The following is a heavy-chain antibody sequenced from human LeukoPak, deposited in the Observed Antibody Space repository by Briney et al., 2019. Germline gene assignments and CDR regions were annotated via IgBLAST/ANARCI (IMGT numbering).Heavy chain of an antibody. CDR3: ARDFCSGGSCYTAFDY. J-gene: IGHJ4*02. Sequence: GGSLRLSCTASGFTFGDYAMSWVRQAPGKGLEWVAVISYDGGTKKYADSVKGRFTISRDNSKNTLYLQMNSLRAEDTALYYCARDFCSGGSCYTAFDYWGQGTLVTVSS. V-gene: IGHV3-30-3*01. CDR1: GFTFGDYA. D-gene: IGHD2-15*01. CDR2: ISYDGGTK.